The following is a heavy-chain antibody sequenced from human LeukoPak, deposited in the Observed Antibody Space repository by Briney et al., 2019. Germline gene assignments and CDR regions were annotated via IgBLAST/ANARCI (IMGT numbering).Heavy chain of an antibody. CDR2: FYYSGNT. J-gene: IGHJ5*02. CDR3: ARHFWSGEASWFDP. D-gene: IGHD3-3*01. V-gene: IGHV4-39*01. Sequence: PSETLSLTCTGSGGSISSRSNYWGWIRQPPGKGLEWIGSFYYSGNTYYSPSFKGRVTISVDTSKNQFSLKVISVTAADTAVYYCARHFWSGEASWFDPWGQGCLVTVSS. CDR1: GGSISSRSNY.